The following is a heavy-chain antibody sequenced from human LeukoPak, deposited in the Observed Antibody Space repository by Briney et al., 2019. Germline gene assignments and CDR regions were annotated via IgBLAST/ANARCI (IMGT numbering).Heavy chain of an antibody. CDR2: IYYDGST. CDR3: ARDRATGDDAFDI. V-gene: IGHV4-39*07. CDR1: GGSISSSSYY. Sequence: SETLSLTCTVSGGSISSSSYYWGWIRQPPGKGLEWIGSIYYDGSTYYNPSLKSRVTTSVDTSKNQFSLKLSSVTAADTAMYYCARDRATGDDAFDIWGQGTMVTVSS. D-gene: IGHD6-13*01. J-gene: IGHJ3*02.